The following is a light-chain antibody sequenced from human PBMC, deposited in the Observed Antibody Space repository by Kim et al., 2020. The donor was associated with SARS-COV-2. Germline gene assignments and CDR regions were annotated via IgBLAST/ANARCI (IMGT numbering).Light chain of an antibody. V-gene: IGKV3-20*01. CDR2: GAS. Sequence: EIVLTQSPGTLSLSPGERATLSCRASQSVTSSYLAWYQQKPCQPPRLLIYGASNRATGIPDRFSGSGSGTDFTLTISRLESEDLAVYYCQQYGTSLRTFGQGTKVDIK. CDR3: QQYGTSLRT. J-gene: IGKJ1*01. CDR1: QSVTSSY.